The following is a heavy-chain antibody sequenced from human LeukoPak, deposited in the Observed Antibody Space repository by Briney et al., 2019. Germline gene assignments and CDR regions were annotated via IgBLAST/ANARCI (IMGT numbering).Heavy chain of an antibody. CDR2: LSGNGGTI. Sequence: GGSLRLSCAASGFTFSDYAMTWVRQAPGKGLEWVSTLSGNGGTIFYADSVKGRFTISRDNSRNTLFLQMSSLRVEDTAIFYCAKKEHGVYSAIDRWGRGTPVTVSP. CDR1: GFTFSDYA. D-gene: IGHD6-6*01. J-gene: IGHJ5*02. CDR3: AKKEHGVYSAIDR. V-gene: IGHV3-23*01.